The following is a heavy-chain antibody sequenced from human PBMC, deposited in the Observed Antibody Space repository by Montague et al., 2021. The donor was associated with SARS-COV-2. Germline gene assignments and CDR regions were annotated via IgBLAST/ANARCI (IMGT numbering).Heavy chain of an antibody. V-gene: IGHV4-34*01. J-gene: IGHJ6*02. D-gene: IGHD3/OR15-3a*01. CDR3: ARRPAPLLHLDWPQKYFDYYGLDF. Sequence: SETLSLTCAVYGGSFNDYYWTWIRQPPGKGLEWIGEINHSGSSNYNPSLKNRVSISVDKSKNQISLKLTSVTAADTAVYYCARRPAPLLHLDWPQKYFDYYGLDFWGPGTTVIVS. CDR1: GGSFNDYY. CDR2: INHSGSS.